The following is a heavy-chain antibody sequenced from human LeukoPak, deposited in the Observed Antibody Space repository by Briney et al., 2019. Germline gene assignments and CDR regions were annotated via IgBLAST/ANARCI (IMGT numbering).Heavy chain of an antibody. D-gene: IGHD1-1*01. Sequence: PSETLSLTCTVSGGSISSYYWSWIRQPPGKGLEWIGYIYYSGRTNYNPSLKSRVTISVDTSKNQFSLKLSSVTAADTAVYYCARQHLERWFDPSGQGTPVTVSS. CDR3: ARQHLERWFDP. CDR1: GGSISSYY. J-gene: IGHJ5*02. CDR2: IYYSGRT. V-gene: IGHV4-59*08.